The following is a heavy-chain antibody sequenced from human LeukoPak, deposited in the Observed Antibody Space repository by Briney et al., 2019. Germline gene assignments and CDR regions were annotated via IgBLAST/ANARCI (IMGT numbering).Heavy chain of an antibody. CDR2: TWYDGSTK. D-gene: IGHD6-13*01. CDR3: ATEDASGNLEY. CDR1: GFTFSHYG. V-gene: IGHV3-33*01. J-gene: IGHJ4*02. Sequence: GGSLRLSCAASGFTFSHYGMHWVRQAPGKGLEWVAVTWYDGSTKYYADSVKGRFTISRDNSKKTLYLQMNGLRAEDTAVYYCATEDASGNLEYWGQGTLVTVSS.